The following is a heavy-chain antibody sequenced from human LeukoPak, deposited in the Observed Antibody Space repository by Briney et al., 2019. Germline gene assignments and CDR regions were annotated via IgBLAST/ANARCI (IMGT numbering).Heavy chain of an antibody. D-gene: IGHD4-17*01. CDR2: TSFDVSNK. J-gene: IGHJ4*02. Sequence: GGSLRLSCAASGFTFSSYAMHWVRQAPGKGLEWVATTSFDVSNKYYADSVKGRFTISRDNSKNTLYLQMNSLRAEDTAVYYCARAVTPIDYWGQGTLVTVSS. V-gene: IGHV3-30*14. CDR3: ARAVTPIDY. CDR1: GFTFSSYA.